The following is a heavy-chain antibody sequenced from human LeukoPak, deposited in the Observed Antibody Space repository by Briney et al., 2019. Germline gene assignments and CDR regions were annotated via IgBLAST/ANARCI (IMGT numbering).Heavy chain of an antibody. D-gene: IGHD2-2*01. V-gene: IGHV4-59*01. Sequence: SGTLSLTCAVSGGSMRNYYWSWIRQPPGKGLEWIGYTYDSGSSSYNPSLRSRVSISIDTSKNQFSLNLSSVTAADTAVYYCARGWASSWYYDFWGQGTLVTVSS. CDR3: ARGWASSWYYDF. CDR1: GGSMRNYY. J-gene: IGHJ4*02. CDR2: TYDSGSS.